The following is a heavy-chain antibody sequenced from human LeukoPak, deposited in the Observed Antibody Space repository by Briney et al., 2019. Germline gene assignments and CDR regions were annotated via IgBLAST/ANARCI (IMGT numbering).Heavy chain of an antibody. Sequence: ASVKVSCKASGYTFTGYYMHWVRQAPGQGLEWMGWINPHSGGTNYAQKFQGRVTMTRDTSISTAYMELSRLRSDDTAAYYCATYGASEVTGYPYFDYWGQGTLVTVSS. CDR1: GYTFTGYY. J-gene: IGHJ4*02. CDR3: ATYGASEVTGYPYFDY. V-gene: IGHV1-2*02. D-gene: IGHD3-9*01. CDR2: INPHSGGT.